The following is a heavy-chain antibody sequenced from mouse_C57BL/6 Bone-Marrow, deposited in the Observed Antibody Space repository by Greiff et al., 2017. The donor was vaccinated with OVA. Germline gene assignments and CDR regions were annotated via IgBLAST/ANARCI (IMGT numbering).Heavy chain of an antibody. Sequence: DVHLVESGGGLVQPGGSMKLSCVASGFTFSNYWMNWVRQSPEKGLEWVAQIRLKSDNYATHYAESVKGRFTISRDESKSSGYLQMNNLSAEDTEIYYCSYGSSYAMDDWGQGTSVTVSS. J-gene: IGHJ4*01. V-gene: IGHV6-3*01. CDR1: GFTFSNYW. CDR3: SYGSSYAMDD. D-gene: IGHD1-1*01. CDR2: IRLKSDNYAT.